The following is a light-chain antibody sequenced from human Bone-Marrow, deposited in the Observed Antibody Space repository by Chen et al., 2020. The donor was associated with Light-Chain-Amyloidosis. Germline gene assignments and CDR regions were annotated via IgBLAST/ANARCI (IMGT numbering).Light chain of an antibody. J-gene: IGLJ2*01. V-gene: IGLV3-25*03. CDR1: DLPTKY. CDR2: RDT. Sequence: SYELTQPPPVSVSPGQTARITCSGDDLPTKYAYWYQQKPGQAPVLVIHRDTERPKGISERFSGSSSGTTATLTISGVQAEDEADYHCQSADSSGTYEVIFGGGTKLTVL. CDR3: QSADSSGTYEVI.